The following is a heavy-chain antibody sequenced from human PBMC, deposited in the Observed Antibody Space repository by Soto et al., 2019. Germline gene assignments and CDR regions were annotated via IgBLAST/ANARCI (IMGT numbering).Heavy chain of an antibody. D-gene: IGHD3-22*01. Sequence: GRPLRHSCAASGFTFSSYAIHWVRQAPGKGLEWVAVISYDGSNKYYADSVKGRFTISRDNSKNTLYLQMNSLRAEDTAVYYCARDPMIVVVITEPTPYFDYWGQGTLVTVSS. J-gene: IGHJ4*02. CDR2: ISYDGSNK. CDR3: ARDPMIVVVITEPTPYFDY. CDR1: GFTFSSYA. V-gene: IGHV3-30-3*01.